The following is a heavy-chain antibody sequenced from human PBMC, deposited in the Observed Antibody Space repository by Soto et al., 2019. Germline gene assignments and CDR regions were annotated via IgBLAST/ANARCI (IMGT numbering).Heavy chain of an antibody. CDR1: SGSISSSNW. CDR3: ARDRYDYIWGSYRPHAFDI. D-gene: IGHD3-16*02. Sequence: QVQLQESGPGLVKPSGTLSLTCAVSSGSISSSNWWSWVRQPPGKGLEWIGEIYHSGSTNYNPSLKSRVTISVAKSKNQFSLKLSSVTAADTAVYYCARDRYDYIWGSYRPHAFDIWGQGTMVTVSS. J-gene: IGHJ3*02. CDR2: IYHSGST. V-gene: IGHV4-4*02.